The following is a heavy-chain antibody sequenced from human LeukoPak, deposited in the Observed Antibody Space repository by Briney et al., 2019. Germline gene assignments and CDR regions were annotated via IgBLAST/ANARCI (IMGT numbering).Heavy chain of an antibody. D-gene: IGHD3-10*01. CDR1: GFTLSSYD. CDR3: ARTTYYYGSGSYYLDAFDI. CDR2: IGTAGDT. V-gene: IGHV3-13*04. J-gene: IGHJ3*02. Sequence: GGSLRLSCAASGFTLSSYDMHWVRQATGKGLEWVSAIGTAGDTYYPGSVKDRFTISRENAKNSLYLQMNSLRAGDTAVYYCARTTYYYGSGSYYLDAFDIWGQGTMVTVSS.